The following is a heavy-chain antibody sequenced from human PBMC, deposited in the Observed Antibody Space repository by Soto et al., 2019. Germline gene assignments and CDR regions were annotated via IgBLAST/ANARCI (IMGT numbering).Heavy chain of an antibody. V-gene: IGHV4-28*03. CDR3: ARVTDV. Sequence: SETLSLTCAVSGYSISSSNWWGWIRQPPGRGLEWIGYIYYSGTTYYNPSLKSRVTMSVDRSKNQFSLKLSSVTAADTAVYYCARVTDVWGKGTTVTVYS. J-gene: IGHJ6*04. CDR1: GYSISSSNW. CDR2: IYYSGTT.